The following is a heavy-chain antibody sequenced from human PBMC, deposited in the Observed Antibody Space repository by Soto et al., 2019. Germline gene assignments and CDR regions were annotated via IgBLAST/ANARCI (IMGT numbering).Heavy chain of an antibody. J-gene: IGHJ4*02. CDR3: ARFKRGYSYDPFDY. D-gene: IGHD5-18*01. V-gene: IGHV1-18*01. CDR1: GYTFTSYG. Sequence: GASVKVSCKASGYTFTSYGISWVRQAPGQGLEWMGWISAYNGNTNYAQKLQGRVTMTTDTSTSTAYMELRSLRSDDTAVYYCARFKRGYSYDPFDYWGQGTLVTVSS. CDR2: ISAYNGNT.